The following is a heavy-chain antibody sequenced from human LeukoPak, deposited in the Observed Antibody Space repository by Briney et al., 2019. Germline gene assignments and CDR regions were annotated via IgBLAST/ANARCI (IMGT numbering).Heavy chain of an antibody. D-gene: IGHD3-10*01. CDR1: GGSFSAYY. CDR2: IYYSGST. J-gene: IGHJ6*03. Sequence: SETLSLTCVVYGGSFSAYYWGWIRQPPGKGLEWIGSIYYSGSTYYNPSLKSRVTISVDTSKNQFSLKLSSVTAADTAVYYCARLVVGYGSGRERYYYYYMDVWGKGTTVTISS. CDR3: ARLVVGYGSGRERYYYYYMDV. V-gene: IGHV4-39*01.